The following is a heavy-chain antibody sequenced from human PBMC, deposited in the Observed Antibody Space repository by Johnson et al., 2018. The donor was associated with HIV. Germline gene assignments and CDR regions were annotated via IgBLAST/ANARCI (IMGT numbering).Heavy chain of an antibody. J-gene: IGHJ3*02. CDR2: IYSGGTA. CDR1: GFTVSSNY. D-gene: IGHD6-19*01. CDR3: ARDQGTSSGWPEAFDI. Sequence: VQLVESGGDLIQPGGSLRLSCAASGFTVSSNYMSWVRQAPGKGLEWVSVIYSGGTAYYTDSVKGRCTISKDNSKNTLYRQMNSLTAADTAFYYCARDQGTSSGWPEAFDIWGQGTLVTVSA. V-gene: IGHV3-53*01.